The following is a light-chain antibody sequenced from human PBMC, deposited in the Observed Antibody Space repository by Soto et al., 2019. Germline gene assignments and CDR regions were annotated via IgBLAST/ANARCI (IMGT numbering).Light chain of an antibody. CDR3: NSYRSSSTLYV. V-gene: IGLV2-14*03. CDR1: SSDVGGYNY. J-gene: IGLJ1*01. Sequence: QSALTQPASVSGSPGQSITISCTGTSSDVGGYNYVSWYQQHPGQAPKLMIYDVSNRPSGVSNRFSGSKSGNTASLTISGLQAEDEADYYGNSYRSSSTLYVFGTGTKLTVL. CDR2: DVS.